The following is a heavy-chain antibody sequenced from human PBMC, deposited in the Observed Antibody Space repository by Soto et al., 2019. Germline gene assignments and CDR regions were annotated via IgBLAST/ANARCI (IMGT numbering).Heavy chain of an antibody. D-gene: IGHD5-12*01. CDR3: AKDQRREWLQFGGYYYYGMDV. V-gene: IGHV3-30*18. J-gene: IGHJ6*02. CDR2: ISYDGSNK. CDR1: GFTFSSYG. Sequence: GGSLRLSCAASGFTFSSYGMHWVRQAPGKGLEWVAVISYDGSNKYYADSVKGRFTISRDNSKNTLYLQMNSLRAEDTAVYYCAKDQRREWLQFGGYYYYGMDVWGQGTTVTVSS.